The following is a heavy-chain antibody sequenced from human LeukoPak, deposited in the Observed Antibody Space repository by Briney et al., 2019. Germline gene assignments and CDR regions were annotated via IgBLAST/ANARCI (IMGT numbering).Heavy chain of an antibody. D-gene: IGHD4-17*01. CDR2: IYYSGST. V-gene: IGHV4-31*03. CDR3: PRGSTVTTYFDY. CDR1: GGSFSSGGYY. J-gene: IGHJ4*02. Sequence: PSQTLSLTCTVSGGSFSSGGYYWSWIRQHPGKGLEWIGYIYYSGSTYYNPSLNSRATISVDTSKNQFSLKLSPVTAADTAVYYCPRGSTVTTYFDYWGQGTLDTVSS.